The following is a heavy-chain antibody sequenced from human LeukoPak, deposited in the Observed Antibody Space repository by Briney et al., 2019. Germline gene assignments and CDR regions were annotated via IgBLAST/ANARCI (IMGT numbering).Heavy chain of an antibody. J-gene: IGHJ3*02. CDR1: GFTFSSYD. CDR3: ARDNAGLRDSSGRGAFDI. Sequence: GGSLRLSCAASGFTFSSYDMHWVRQATGKGLEWVSAIGTAGDTYYPGSVKGRSTISRENAKNSLYLQMNSLRAGDTAVYYCARDNAGLRDSSGRGAFDIWGQGTMVTVSS. CDR2: IGTAGDT. V-gene: IGHV3-13*01. D-gene: IGHD6-19*01.